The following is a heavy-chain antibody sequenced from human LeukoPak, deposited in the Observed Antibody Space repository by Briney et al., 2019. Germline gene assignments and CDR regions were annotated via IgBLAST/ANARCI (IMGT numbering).Heavy chain of an antibody. Sequence: GGSLRLSCAASGFTFSKYAMSWVRQAPGKGLEWVSLFSDTANTYYADFVKGRFTISRDNSNYTLYLPLNSLRVEDTAVYYCAKDPHPSYCSGDDCYSSWGQGTLVSVSS. CDR1: GFTFSKYA. D-gene: IGHD2-15*01. CDR2: FSDTANT. CDR3: AKDPHPSYCSGDDCYSS. J-gene: IGHJ4*02. V-gene: IGHV3-23*01.